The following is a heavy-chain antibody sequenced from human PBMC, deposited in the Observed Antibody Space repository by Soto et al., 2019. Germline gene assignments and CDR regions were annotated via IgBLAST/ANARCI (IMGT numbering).Heavy chain of an antibody. CDR3: AKDSLGKAVTGLFDY. Sequence: GGSLRLSCAASGCTFISYAMIWVRHAPGKGLEWVSAINGRGDITYYADSVKGRFTISRDNSKNTLLLQMNSLRAEDTAVFYCAKDSLGKAVTGLFDYWGQGTLVTVSS. V-gene: IGHV3-23*01. D-gene: IGHD6-19*01. J-gene: IGHJ4*02. CDR2: INGRGDIT. CDR1: GCTFISYA.